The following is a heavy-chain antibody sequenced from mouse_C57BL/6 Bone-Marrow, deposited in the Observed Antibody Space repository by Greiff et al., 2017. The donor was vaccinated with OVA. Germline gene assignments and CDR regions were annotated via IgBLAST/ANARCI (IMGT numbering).Heavy chain of an antibody. CDR1: GYSFTDYN. J-gene: IGHJ1*03. V-gene: IGHV1-39*01. D-gene: IGHD2-5*01. Sequence: VQLQQSGPELVKPGASVKISCKASGYSFTDYNMNWVKQSHGKSLEWIGVINPNYGTTSYNQKFKGKATLTADQSSSTAYMQLNSLTSEDSAVDYCASAYSNSWYFDVWGTGTTVTVSS. CDR2: INPNYGTT. CDR3: ASAYSNSWYFDV.